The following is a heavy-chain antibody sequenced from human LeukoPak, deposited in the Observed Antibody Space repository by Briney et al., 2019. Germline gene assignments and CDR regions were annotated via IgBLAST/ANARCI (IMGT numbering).Heavy chain of an antibody. D-gene: IGHD3-10*01. Sequence: SETLSLTCTVSGGSISSSHYYWGWIRQTPGKGLEWIGTIYYSGTTYYNPSLESRATISEDTSMNQFSLTLRSVTAADTAVYYCARQISDYYYYYIDVWGKGTTVTVSS. CDR3: ARQISDYYYYYIDV. V-gene: IGHV4-39*01. CDR2: IYYSGTT. J-gene: IGHJ6*03. CDR1: GGSISSSHYY.